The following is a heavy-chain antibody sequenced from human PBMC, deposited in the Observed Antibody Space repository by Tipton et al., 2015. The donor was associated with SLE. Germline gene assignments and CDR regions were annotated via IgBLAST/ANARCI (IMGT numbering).Heavy chain of an antibody. J-gene: IGHJ4*02. D-gene: IGHD3-16*01. Sequence: GLVKPSETLSLICTVSGVSISSRSYYWGWVRQPPGKGLEWIGSVFYRGSTRYNPSFQSRVTVSVDTSKNEFSLKVASVTAADTAVYYCARQGETGFDYWGQGTLVTVSS. CDR3: ARQGETGFDY. V-gene: IGHV4-39*01. CDR2: VFYRGST. CDR1: GVSISSRSYY.